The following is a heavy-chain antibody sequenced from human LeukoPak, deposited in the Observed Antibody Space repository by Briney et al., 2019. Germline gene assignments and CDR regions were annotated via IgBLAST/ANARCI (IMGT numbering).Heavy chain of an antibody. CDR2: INHSGST. CDR3: AREMRNYYGSGSYSRYYYYVDV. J-gene: IGHJ6*03. D-gene: IGHD3-10*01. Sequence: SETLSLTCAVYGGSFSGYYWSWIRQPPGKGLEWIGEINHSGSTNYSPSLKSRVTISVDTSKNQFSLKLSSVTAADTAVYYCAREMRNYYGSGSYSRYYYYVDVWGKGTTVTVSS. CDR1: GGSFSGYY. V-gene: IGHV4-34*01.